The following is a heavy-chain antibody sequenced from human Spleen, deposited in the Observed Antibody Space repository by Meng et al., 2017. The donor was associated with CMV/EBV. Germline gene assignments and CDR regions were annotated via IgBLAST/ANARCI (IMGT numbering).Heavy chain of an antibody. CDR2: ISWDGGST. D-gene: IGHD3-10*01. J-gene: IGHJ5*02. CDR3: AREGTLGWFDP. V-gene: IGHV3-43D*03. Sequence: GGSLRLSCAASGFTFDDYAMHWVRQAPGKGLEWVSLISWDGGSTYYADSVKGRFTISRDNSKNSLYLQMNSLRAEDTALYYCAREGTLGWFDPWGQGTLVTVSS. CDR1: GFTFDDYA.